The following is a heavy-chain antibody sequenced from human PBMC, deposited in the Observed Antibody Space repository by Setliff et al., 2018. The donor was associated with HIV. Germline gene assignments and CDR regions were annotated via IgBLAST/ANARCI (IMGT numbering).Heavy chain of an antibody. CDR2: IRSSGSTI. V-gene: IGHV3-11*04. Sequence: LRLSCAASGFSFSDYYMSWIRQAPGKGLEWVSYIRSSGSTIYYADSVKGRFTISRDNAKNLLYLQMNSLRAEDTAVYYCAREFCTNGVCYTSYFQYWGQGTLVTVS. CDR1: GFSFSDYY. D-gene: IGHD2-8*01. J-gene: IGHJ1*01. CDR3: AREFCTNGVCYTSYFQY.